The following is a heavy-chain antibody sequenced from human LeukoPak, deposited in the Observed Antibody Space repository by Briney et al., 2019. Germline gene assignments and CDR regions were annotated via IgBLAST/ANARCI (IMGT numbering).Heavy chain of an antibody. CDR3: ARQKSTHYYYGMDV. CDR1: GGSISSSGYY. V-gene: IGHV4-39*01. Sequence: KSSETLSLTCTVSGGSISSSGYYWGWIRQPPGKGLEWIGSIYYSGSTYYNPSLKSRVTISVGTSKNQFSLKLSSVTAADTAVYYCARQKSTHYYYGMDVWGQGTTVTVSS. CDR2: IYYSGST. J-gene: IGHJ6*02.